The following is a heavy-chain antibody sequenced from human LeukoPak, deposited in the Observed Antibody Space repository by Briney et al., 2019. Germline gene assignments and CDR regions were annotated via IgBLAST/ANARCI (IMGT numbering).Heavy chain of an antibody. CDR3: ARRAGGYSHPYDY. V-gene: IGHV3-53*01. CDR2: IYSGETT. CDR1: GFSVSDNY. Sequence: GGSLRLSCAASGFSVSDNYMTWVRQAPGKGLEWVSLIYSGETTLYADSVKGRFTISRDISKNTLYLQMNSLGAEDTAMYYCARRAGGYSHPYDYWGQGILVTVSS. J-gene: IGHJ4*02. D-gene: IGHD4-23*01.